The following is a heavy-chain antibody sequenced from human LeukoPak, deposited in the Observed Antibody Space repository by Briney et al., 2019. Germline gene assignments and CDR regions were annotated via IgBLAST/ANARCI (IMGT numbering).Heavy chain of an antibody. CDR3: ARDYGSRGSSSYPFDN. J-gene: IGHJ4*02. V-gene: IGHV3-23*01. CDR1: GFTFSSDA. Sequence: GGSLRLSCAATGFTFSSDAVSWVRQAPGKGLEWVSGIDESGGSIYYADSVKGRFTISRDNSKNTLDLQMNSLRAEDTAVYYCARDYGSRGSSSYPFDNWSQGTLVTVSP. CDR2: IDESGGSI. D-gene: IGHD3-10*01.